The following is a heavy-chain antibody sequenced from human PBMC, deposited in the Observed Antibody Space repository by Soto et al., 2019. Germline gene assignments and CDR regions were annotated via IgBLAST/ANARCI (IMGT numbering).Heavy chain of an antibody. CDR2: VYYSGST. D-gene: IGHD6-13*01. CDR3: ARGTRGYSSSGYAV. Sequence: SETLSLTCAFYGGSFHGYYWSWIRPPPGKGLEWIGRVYYSGSTNYNPSLKSRVTISVDTSKNPLSLKLNSVTAADTAVYYCARGTRGYSSSGYAVWGQGTTVTVSS. CDR1: GGSFHGYY. V-gene: IGHV4-34*01. J-gene: IGHJ6*01.